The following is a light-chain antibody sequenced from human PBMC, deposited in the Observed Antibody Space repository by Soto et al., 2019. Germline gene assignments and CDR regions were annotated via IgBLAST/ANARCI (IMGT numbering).Light chain of an antibody. CDR2: DVS. V-gene: IGLV2-11*01. CDR1: SSDVGGYNY. Sequence: QAVVTQPRSVSGSPGQSVTISCTGTSSDVGGYNYVSWYQQHPGKAPKLMIYDVSKRPSEVPDRFSGSKSGNTASLTISGLQAEDEADYYCCSYAGSYTSLFGGGTKLTVL. CDR3: CSYAGSYTSL. J-gene: IGLJ2*01.